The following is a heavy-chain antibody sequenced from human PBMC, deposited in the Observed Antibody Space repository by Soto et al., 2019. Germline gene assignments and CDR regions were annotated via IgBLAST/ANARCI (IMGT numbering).Heavy chain of an antibody. J-gene: IGHJ6*02. CDR3: AKDPHSLYCSGGSCYSLSYYYYGMDV. V-gene: IGHV3-30*18. D-gene: IGHD2-15*01. Sequence: QVQLVESGGGVVQPGRSLRLSCAASGFTFSSYGMHWVRQAPGKGLEWVAVISYDGSNKYYADSVKGRFTISRDNSKNTLYLQMNSLRAEATAVYYCAKDPHSLYCSGGSCYSLSYYYYGMDVWGQGTTVTVSS. CDR1: GFTFSSYG. CDR2: ISYDGSNK.